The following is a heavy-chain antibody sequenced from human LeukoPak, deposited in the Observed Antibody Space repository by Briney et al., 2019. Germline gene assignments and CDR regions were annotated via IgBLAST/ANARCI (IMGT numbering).Heavy chain of an antibody. CDR1: GGSISSGDYY. D-gene: IGHD5-24*01. Sequence: SQTLSLTCTVSGGSISSGDYYWSWIRQPPGKGLEWIGYIYYSGSTYYNPSLKSRVTISVDTSKSQFSLKLSSVTAADTAVYYCARAVWSEMATILDYWGQGTLVTVSS. CDR3: ARAVWSEMATILDY. CDR2: IYYSGST. J-gene: IGHJ4*02. V-gene: IGHV4-30-4*08.